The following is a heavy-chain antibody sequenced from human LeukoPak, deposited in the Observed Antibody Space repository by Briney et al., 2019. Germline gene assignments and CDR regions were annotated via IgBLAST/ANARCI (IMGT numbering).Heavy chain of an antibody. V-gene: IGHV3-53*01. CDR2: IYSGGST. CDR3: AKDFMITFGGVIVGPVDY. J-gene: IGHJ4*02. Sequence: GGSLRLSCAASGFTVSSNYMSWVRQAPGKGLEWVSIIYSGGSTYYADSVKGRFTISRDNSKNTLYLQMNSLRAEDTAVYYCAKDFMITFGGVIVGPVDYWGQGTLVTVSS. D-gene: IGHD3-16*02. CDR1: GFTVSSNY.